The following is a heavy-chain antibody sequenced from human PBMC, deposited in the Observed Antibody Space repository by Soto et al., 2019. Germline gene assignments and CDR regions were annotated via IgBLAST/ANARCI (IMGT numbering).Heavy chain of an antibody. Sequence: EVQLVESGGRLVQRGGSLRLSCSGSGFIFGDHVMDWVRQAPGKGLEWVAGISGGGNSPFFRDPVKGRFTISIHNSKNTVYLEMNNLRDEDSAMYFCARGTHSYSGSHELDAWGLGTMVTVSS. CDR1: GFIFGDHV. J-gene: IGHJ5*01. V-gene: IGHV3-23*04. CDR3: ARGTHSYSGSHELDA. CDR2: ISGGGNSP. D-gene: IGHD1-26*01.